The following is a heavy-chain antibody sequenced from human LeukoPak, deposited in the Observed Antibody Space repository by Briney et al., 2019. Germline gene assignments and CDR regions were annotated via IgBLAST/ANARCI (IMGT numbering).Heavy chain of an antibody. Sequence: GGSLRLSCAASGFTFSSYAMHWVRQAPGKGLEWVAVISYDGSNKYCADSVKGRFTIPRDNSKNTLYLQMNSLRAEDTAVYYCAREGYYYGSGNNWFDPWGQGTLVTVSS. D-gene: IGHD3-10*01. J-gene: IGHJ5*02. CDR1: GFTFSSYA. CDR2: ISYDGSNK. V-gene: IGHV3-30*04. CDR3: AREGYYYGSGNNWFDP.